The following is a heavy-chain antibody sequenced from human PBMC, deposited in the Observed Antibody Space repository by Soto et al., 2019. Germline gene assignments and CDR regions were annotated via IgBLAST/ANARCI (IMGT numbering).Heavy chain of an antibody. V-gene: IGHV3-9*01. CDR2: ISWNSGSR. D-gene: IGHD4-4*01. CDR3: AKLRGDLEIHNTTVKRFWGPIHI. CDR1: GITFDDYA. Sequence: EVQLVESGGGLVQPGRSLRLSCAPSGITFDDYAMHWVRQVPGKGPECVSGISWNSGSRGYAESVRGRFTISRDNVKNSLYLQMNSQKATAKALYYCAKLRGDLEIHNTTVKRFWGPIHIWGQETMV. J-gene: IGHJ3*02.